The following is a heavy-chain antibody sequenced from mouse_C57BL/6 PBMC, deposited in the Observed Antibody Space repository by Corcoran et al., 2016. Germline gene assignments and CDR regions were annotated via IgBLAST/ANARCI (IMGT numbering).Heavy chain of an antibody. Sequence: EVQLQQSGPELVKPGASVKISCKASGYTFTDYYMNWVKQSHGKSREWIGDINPNNGGTSYNQKFKGKATLTVDKSSSTAYMELRSLTSEDSAVYYCARGENSNPAWFAYWGQGTLVTVSA. CDR1: GYTFTDYY. CDR2: INPNNGGT. CDR3: ARGENSNPAWFAY. J-gene: IGHJ3*01. V-gene: IGHV1-26*01. D-gene: IGHD2-5*01.